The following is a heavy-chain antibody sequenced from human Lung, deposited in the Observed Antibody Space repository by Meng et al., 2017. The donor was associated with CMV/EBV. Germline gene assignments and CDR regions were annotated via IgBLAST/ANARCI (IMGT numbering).Heavy chain of an antibody. CDR2: ISSDGGDK. CDR3: ARDHEEYCRSTTCFTFANV. D-gene: IGHD2-2*02. V-gene: IGHV3-30-3*01. J-gene: IGHJ6*02. Sequence: GGSXRLXCAASGFTFSSYAMHWVRQAPGKGLDWVASISSDGGDKYYADSVKGRFTISRDNSKNTLSLQMNSLRGEDTSVYYCARDHEEYCRSTTCFTFANVXGQGXTVTVSS. CDR1: GFTFSSYA.